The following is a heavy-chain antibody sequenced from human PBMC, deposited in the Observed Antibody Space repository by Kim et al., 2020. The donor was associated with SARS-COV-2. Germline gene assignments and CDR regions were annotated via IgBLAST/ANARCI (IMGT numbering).Heavy chain of an antibody. CDR3: AQAGGSYHYYGMDV. Sequence: YVNSGKGRCTISRDKSKNTLYLQMNSLRAEDTAVYYCAQAGGSYHYYGMDVWGQGTTVTVSS. V-gene: IGHV3-30*02. J-gene: IGHJ6*02. D-gene: IGHD1-26*01.